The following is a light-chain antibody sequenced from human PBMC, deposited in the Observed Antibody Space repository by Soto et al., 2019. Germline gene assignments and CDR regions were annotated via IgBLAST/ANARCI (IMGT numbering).Light chain of an antibody. Sequence: EIVLTQSPGTLSLSPGERATLSCRASQSVSSSYLAWYQQKPGQAPRLLIYGASSRATGIPDRFSGSGSGTDFTLTISRLEPEDSAVYYCQHYDSSPPYTFGQGTKVDIK. J-gene: IGKJ2*01. CDR1: QSVSSSY. CDR2: GAS. CDR3: QHYDSSPPYT. V-gene: IGKV3-20*01.